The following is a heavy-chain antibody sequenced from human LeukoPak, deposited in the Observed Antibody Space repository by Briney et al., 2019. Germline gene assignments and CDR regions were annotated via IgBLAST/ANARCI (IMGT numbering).Heavy chain of an antibody. D-gene: IGHD5-18*01. J-gene: IGHJ4*02. CDR1: GGSISSSSYY. Sequence: PSETLSLTCTVSGGSISSSSYYWGWIRQPPGKGLEWIGSIYYSGSTYYNPSLKSRVTISVDTSKNRFSLKLSSVTAADTAVYYCAREVDGYGYYFDYWGQGTLVTVSS. V-gene: IGHV4-39*07. CDR2: IYYSGST. CDR3: AREVDGYGYYFDY.